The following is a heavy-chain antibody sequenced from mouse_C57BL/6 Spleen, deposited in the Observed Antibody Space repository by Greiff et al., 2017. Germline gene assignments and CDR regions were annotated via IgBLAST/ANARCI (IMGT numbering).Heavy chain of an antibody. CDR1: GYTFTSYG. CDR3: ARSNYGSASWFAY. CDR2: IYPSSGNT. J-gene: IGHJ3*01. Sequence: QVQLQQSGAELARPGASVKLSCKASGYTFTSYGISWVKQRTGQGLEWIGEIYPSSGNTYYNEKFKGKATLTAHKSSSTAYMELRSLTSEDSAVYLWARSNYGSASWFAYWGQGTLVTVSA. D-gene: IGHD1-1*01. V-gene: IGHV1-81*01.